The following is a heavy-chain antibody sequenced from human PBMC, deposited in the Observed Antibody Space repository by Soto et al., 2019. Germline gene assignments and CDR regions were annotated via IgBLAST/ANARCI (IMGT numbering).Heavy chain of an antibody. Sequence: SETLSLTCTVSGGSISSSSYYWGWIRQPPGKGLEWIGSIYYSGSTYYNPSLKSRVTISVDTSKNQFSLKLSSVTAADTAVYYCARTDSEYSSHGYYYSGMDVWGQGTTVTVSS. V-gene: IGHV4-39*01. J-gene: IGHJ6*02. D-gene: IGHD6-6*01. CDR2: IYYSGST. CDR3: ARTDSEYSSHGYYYSGMDV. CDR1: GGSISSSSYY.